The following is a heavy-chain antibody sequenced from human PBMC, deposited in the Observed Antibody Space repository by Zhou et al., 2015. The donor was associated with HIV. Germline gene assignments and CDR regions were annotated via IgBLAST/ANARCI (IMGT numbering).Heavy chain of an antibody. CDR1: GGTFSSYA. CDR2: IIPIFGTA. V-gene: IGHV1-69*06. Sequence: QVQLVQSGAEVKKPGSSVKVSCKASGGTFSSYAISWVRQAPGQGLEWMGGIIPIFGTANYAQKFQGRVTITADKSTSTAYMELSSLRSEDTAVYYCASLAVAENGYYYGMDVWGQGTTVTVSS. CDR3: ASLAVAENGYYYGMDV. J-gene: IGHJ6*02. D-gene: IGHD6-19*01.